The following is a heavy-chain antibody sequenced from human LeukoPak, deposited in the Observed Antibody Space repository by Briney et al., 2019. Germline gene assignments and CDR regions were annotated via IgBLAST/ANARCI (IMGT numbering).Heavy chain of an antibody. V-gene: IGHV3-23*01. Sequence: GGSLRLSCAASGFTFSSYAMSWVRQAPGKGLEWVSAISGSGGSTYYADSVKGWFTISRDNSKNTLYLQMNSLRAEDTAVYYCASPYSGSYWYYFDYWGQGTLVTVSS. CDR1: GFTFSSYA. D-gene: IGHD1-26*01. CDR3: ASPYSGSYWYYFDY. J-gene: IGHJ4*02. CDR2: ISGSGGST.